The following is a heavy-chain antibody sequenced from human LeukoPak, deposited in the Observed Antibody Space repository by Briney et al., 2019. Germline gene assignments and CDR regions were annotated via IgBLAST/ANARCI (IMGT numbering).Heavy chain of an antibody. D-gene: IGHD6-19*01. CDR2: ISGSGGST. Sequence: GGSLRLSCAASGFTFSSSDMSWVRQAPGKGLEWVSAISGSGGSTYYADSVKGRFTISRDNSKNTLYLQMNSLRAKDTAVYYCAKGIYSSGWSYFDYWGHGTLVTVSS. J-gene: IGHJ4*01. CDR3: AKGIYSSGWSYFDY. CDR1: GFTFSSSD. V-gene: IGHV3-23*01.